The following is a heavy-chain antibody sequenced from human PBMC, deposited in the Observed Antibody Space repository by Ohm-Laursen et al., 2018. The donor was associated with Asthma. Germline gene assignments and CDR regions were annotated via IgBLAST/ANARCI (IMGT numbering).Heavy chain of an antibody. Sequence: GSLRLSCAATGFKFSDYYMSWIRQAPGKGLEYVSHISSDSIHTEYADSVKGRFTISRDNAKNSLYLQMNSLRAEDTAVYYCARDFYYYDSSGYYNWFDPWGQGTLVTVSS. D-gene: IGHD3-22*01. J-gene: IGHJ5*02. CDR1: GFKFSDYY. V-gene: IGHV3-11*06. CDR3: ARDFYYYDSSGYYNWFDP. CDR2: ISSDSIHT.